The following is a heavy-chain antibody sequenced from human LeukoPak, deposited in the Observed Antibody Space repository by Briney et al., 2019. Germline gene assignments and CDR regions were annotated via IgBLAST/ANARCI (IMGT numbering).Heavy chain of an antibody. V-gene: IGHV7-4-1*02. D-gene: IGHD3-10*01. J-gene: IGHJ5*02. Sequence: ASVKVSCKASGYTFTSYAMNWVRQAPGQGLEWMGWINTNTGNPTYAQGFTGRFAFSLDTSVSTAYLQISSLKAEDTAVYYCARAKTVLWFGESSGFGWFDPWAREPWSPSPQ. CDR2: INTNTGNP. CDR1: GYTFTSYA. CDR3: ARAKTVLWFGESSGFGWFDP.